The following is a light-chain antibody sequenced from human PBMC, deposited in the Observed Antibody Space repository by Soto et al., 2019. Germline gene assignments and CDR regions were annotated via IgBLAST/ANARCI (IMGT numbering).Light chain of an antibody. V-gene: IGKV3-20*01. CDR2: GAS. Sequence: VMNQSPSTLSVSPGERDTLYCRASQSVSSNLAWYQQKPGQAPRLLIYGASTRATGIPDRFSGSGSGTDFTLTISRLDPEDFAVYYCQQYGSSPSFGQGTKVDIK. CDR1: QSVSSN. CDR3: QQYGSSPS. J-gene: IGKJ1*01.